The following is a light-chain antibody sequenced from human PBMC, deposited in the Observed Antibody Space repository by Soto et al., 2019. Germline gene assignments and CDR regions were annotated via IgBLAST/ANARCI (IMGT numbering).Light chain of an antibody. CDR3: QHYGSSLWT. J-gene: IGKJ1*01. V-gene: IGKV3-20*01. CDR2: GAS. Sequence: EIVMTQSPATLSVSPGERATLSCRSSQSVSSNVAWYQQIPGQTPRLLIYGASSRATGIPDRFSGSGSGTDFTLSISRLEPGDFAVYYCQHYGSSLWTFGQGTKVDIK. CDR1: QSVSSN.